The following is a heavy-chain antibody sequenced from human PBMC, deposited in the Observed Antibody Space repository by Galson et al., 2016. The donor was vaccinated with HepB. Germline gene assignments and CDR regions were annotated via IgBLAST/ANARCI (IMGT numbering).Heavy chain of an antibody. J-gene: IGHJ2*01. D-gene: IGHD7-27*01. CDR2: IYPGDSDT. CDR3: ARRLNWGSRWYVYL. CDR1: GYSFATYW. Sequence: QSGAEVKKPGESLKISCKGSGYSFATYWIGWVRHMPGKGLEWMGIIYPGDSDTRYSPYFQGQVTISADKSINTAYLQWNGLKAADSAIYYCARRLNWGSRWYVYLWGRGTLVTVSS. V-gene: IGHV5-51*01.